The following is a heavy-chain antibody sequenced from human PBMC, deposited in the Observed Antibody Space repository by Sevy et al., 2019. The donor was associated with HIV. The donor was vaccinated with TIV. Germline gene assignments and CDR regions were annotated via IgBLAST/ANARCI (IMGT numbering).Heavy chain of an antibody. CDR2: VYHTGST. D-gene: IGHD3-22*01. Sequence: SETLSLTCAVSGVSVSSDTYYWSWIRQPPGKGLEWIGYVYHTGSTNYSPSFKSRVTISVDTSKNQFSLRLFSVAAPDTAVYYCAREPYFFDKSGYYWDYWGQGALVTVSS. V-gene: IGHV4-61*01. CDR3: AREPYFFDKSGYYWDY. CDR1: GVSVSSDTYY. J-gene: IGHJ4*02.